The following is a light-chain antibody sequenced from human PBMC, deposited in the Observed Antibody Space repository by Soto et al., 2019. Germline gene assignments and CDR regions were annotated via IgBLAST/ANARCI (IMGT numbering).Light chain of an antibody. J-gene: IGKJ4*01. Sequence: DLVMTQSPLSLPVTPGEPASISCRSSQSLLHSDGYNYLDWFLQRPGQSPQLLIYLGSSRASWVPDRFSGSGSGTDFTLKISRVEAEDVGVYYCMQALQTPLTFGGGTKVDIK. V-gene: IGKV2-28*01. CDR3: MQALQTPLT. CDR2: LGS. CDR1: QSLLHSDGYNY.